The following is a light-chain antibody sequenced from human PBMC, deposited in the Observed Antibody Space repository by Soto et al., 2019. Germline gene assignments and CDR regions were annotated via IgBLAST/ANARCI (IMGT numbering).Light chain of an antibody. CDR3: HQYEYWRQR. J-gene: IGKJ1*01. V-gene: IGKV3-15*01. CDR2: RAS. Sequence: EIVLTQSPGTLSLSPGERATLSCRASQSVSSSYLAWYQQKLGQAPRLLIYRASTRATGIPARFSGSGSGTEFTLTISSLQSEDFALYYCHQYEYWRQRFGQGTKVDI. CDR1: QSVSSSY.